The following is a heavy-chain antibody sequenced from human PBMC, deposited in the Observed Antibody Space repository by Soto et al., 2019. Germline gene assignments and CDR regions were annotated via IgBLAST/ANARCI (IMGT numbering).Heavy chain of an antibody. V-gene: IGHV4-39*01. Sequence: QLQLQESGPGLVKPSETLSLTCTVSDDSIGRSNYFWGWIRQPPGKGLEWIGNIFYSGNTHYNPSLNRLVTIALATSNHHFALRVSSVTAADAAVYYCARHLYSGGSGGAFGYWGPGALVIVSS. D-gene: IGHD2-15*01. CDR2: IFYSGNT. CDR1: DDSIGRSNYF. J-gene: IGHJ4*02. CDR3: ARHLYSGGSGGAFGY.